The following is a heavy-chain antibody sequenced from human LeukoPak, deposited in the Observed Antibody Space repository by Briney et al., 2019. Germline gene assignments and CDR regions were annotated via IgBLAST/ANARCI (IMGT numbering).Heavy chain of an antibody. CDR1: GYTFTGYY. J-gene: IGHJ4*02. V-gene: IGHV1-2*02. CDR2: INPNSGGT. CDR3: ARSLVYCTNGVCYSDY. Sequence: GASVKVSCKASGYTFTGYYMHWVRQAPGQGLEWMGWINPNSGGTNYAQKFQGRVTMTRDTSISTAYTELRRLRSDDTAVYYCARSLVYCTNGVCYSDYWGQGTLVTVSS. D-gene: IGHD2-8*01.